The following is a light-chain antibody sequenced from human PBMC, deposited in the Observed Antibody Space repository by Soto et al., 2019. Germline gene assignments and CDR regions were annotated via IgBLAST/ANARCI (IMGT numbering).Light chain of an antibody. V-gene: IGLV2-14*01. Sequence: QSELTQPASVSGSPGQSITISCTGTSSVVGGYNYVSWYQQRPGKVPRLMIYDVSNRPSGVSNRFSGSKSGNTASLTISGLQAEDEADYYCTSNTSSDTYVFGTGTKVTVL. CDR3: TSNTSSDTYV. CDR1: SSVVGGYNY. CDR2: DVS. J-gene: IGLJ1*01.